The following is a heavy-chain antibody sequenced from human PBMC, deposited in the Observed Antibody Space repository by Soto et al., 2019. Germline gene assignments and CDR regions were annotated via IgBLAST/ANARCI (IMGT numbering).Heavy chain of an antibody. J-gene: IGHJ5*02. CDR2: IYYSGST. Sequence: PSETLSLTCTVSGGSISSGGYYWSWIRQHPGKGLEWIGYIYYSGSTYYNPSLKSRVTISVDTSKNQFSLKLSSVTAADTAVYYCATRGIFGPEDPKGGWFDPWGQGTLVTVSS. CDR1: GGSISSGGYY. CDR3: ATRGIFGPEDPKGGWFDP. D-gene: IGHD3-3*01. V-gene: IGHV4-31*03.